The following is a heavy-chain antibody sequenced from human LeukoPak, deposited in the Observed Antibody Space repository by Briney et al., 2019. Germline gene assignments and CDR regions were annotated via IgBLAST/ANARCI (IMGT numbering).Heavy chain of an antibody. CDR1: GFTFSSYS. CDR3: ARGIYTSSPRNPKNFFDY. D-gene: IGHD2-2*02. J-gene: IGHJ4*02. Sequence: GGSLRLSCAASGFTFSSYSMNWVRQAPGKGLEWVSSISSSSSYIYYADSVKGRFTISRDNAKNSLYLQMNSLRAEDTAVYFCARGIYTSSPRNPKNFFDYWGQGTLVTVS. CDR2: ISSSSSYI. V-gene: IGHV3-21*01.